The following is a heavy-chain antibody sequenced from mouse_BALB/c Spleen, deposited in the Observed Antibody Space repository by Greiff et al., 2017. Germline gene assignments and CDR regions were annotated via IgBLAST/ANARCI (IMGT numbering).Heavy chain of an antibody. V-gene: IGHV1-54*01. CDR3: ARRLLRFAY. J-gene: IGHJ3*01. CDR1: GYAFTNYL. Sequence: VQLQQSGAELVRPGTSVKVSCKASGYAFTNYLIEWVKQRPGQGLEWIGVINPGSGGTNYNEKFKGKATLTADKSSSTAYMQLSSLTSDDSAVYFCARRLLRFAYWGQGTLVTVSA. CDR2: INPGSGGT. D-gene: IGHD2-3*01.